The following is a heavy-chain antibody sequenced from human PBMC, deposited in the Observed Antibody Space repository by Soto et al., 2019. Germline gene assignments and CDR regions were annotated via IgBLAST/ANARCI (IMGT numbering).Heavy chain of an antibody. CDR3: ARADWFGVVPPFMDS. CDR2: VHYSGNT. D-gene: IGHD3-3*01. CDR1: GDSISSGRFH. J-gene: IGHJ4*02. V-gene: IGHV4-39*02. Sequence: ASETLSLTCSVSGDSISSGRFHWGWIRQPPGKGLEFIATVHYSGNTHYNPSLRSRVTIFVDTSKSHFSLRLSSVTAADTAVYYCARADWFGVVPPFMDSWGQGILVTVSS.